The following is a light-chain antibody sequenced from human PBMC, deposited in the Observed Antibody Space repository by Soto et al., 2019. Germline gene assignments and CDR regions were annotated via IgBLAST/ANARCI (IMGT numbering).Light chain of an antibody. Sequence: QSVLTQPPSASGSPGQSVTISCTGTSSDVGGYNYVSWYQQHPGKAPELMIYEVSKRPSGVPDRFSGSKSGNTASLTVSGLQAEDEPDYYCNSYAGSNNWVFGGGTKLTVL. CDR1: SSDVGGYNY. CDR3: NSYAGSNNWV. J-gene: IGLJ3*02. CDR2: EVS. V-gene: IGLV2-8*01.